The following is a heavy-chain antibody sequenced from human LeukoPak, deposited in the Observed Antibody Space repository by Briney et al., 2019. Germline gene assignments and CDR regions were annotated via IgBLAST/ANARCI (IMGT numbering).Heavy chain of an antibody. CDR2: ISFDGSDN. CDR1: GFTFSTYA. D-gene: IGHD2-8*01. Sequence: PGGSLRLSCAASGFTFSTYAMHWVRQAPGKGLEWVAIISFDGSDNYYADSVKGRFTISRDNFKNTLYLQMNTLRAEDSAVYYCAKELRATSTLVAPTNVLPLAHYFYGMDVWGKGTTVTVSS. J-gene: IGHJ6*04. V-gene: IGHV3-30*18. CDR3: AKELRATSTLVAPTNVLPLAHYFYGMDV.